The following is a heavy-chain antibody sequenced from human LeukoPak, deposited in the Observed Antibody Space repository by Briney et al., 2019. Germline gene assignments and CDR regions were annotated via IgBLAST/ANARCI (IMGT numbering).Heavy chain of an antibody. J-gene: IGHJ4*02. V-gene: IGHV1-24*01. CDR2: FDPEDGET. Sequence: ASVKVSCKVSGYTLTELSMHWVRQAPGKGLEWMGGFDPEDGETIYAQKFQGRVTMTEDTSTDTAYMELSSLRSEDTAVYYCARPTTYCSSTSCYTGIDYWGQGTLVTVSS. D-gene: IGHD2-2*02. CDR3: ARPTTYCSSTSCYTGIDY. CDR1: GYTLTELS.